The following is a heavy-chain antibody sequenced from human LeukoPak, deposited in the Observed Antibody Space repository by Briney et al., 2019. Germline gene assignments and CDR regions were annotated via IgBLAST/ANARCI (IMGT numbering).Heavy chain of an antibody. J-gene: IGHJ4*02. CDR2: IIPIIGTA. CDR1: GGTFSSYT. Sequence: ASVKVSCKASGGTFSSYTISWVRQAPGQGLEWMGGIIPIIGTAKYAQKFQDRVTITADDSTTTSYMELSRLISEDTAVYCCATDVAGAFGTKALDSWGQGTLVTVSS. D-gene: IGHD3-3*02. V-gene: IGHV1-69*13. CDR3: ATDVAGAFGTKALDS.